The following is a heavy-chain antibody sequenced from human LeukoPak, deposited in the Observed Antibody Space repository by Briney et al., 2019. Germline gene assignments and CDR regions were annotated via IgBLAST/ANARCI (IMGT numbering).Heavy chain of an antibody. CDR2: FYYSGST. CDR3: ASRVRNGGGHDY. D-gene: IGHD3-16*01. Sequence: SETXSLTCTVSGGSISSSSYYWDWVRQPPGKGLEWIGSFYYSGSTYYNPSLKSRVTISVDTSGDQFSLKLSSVTAADTAVYYCASRVRNGGGHDYWGQGTLVTVSS. J-gene: IGHJ4*02. CDR1: GGSISSSSYY. V-gene: IGHV4-39*01.